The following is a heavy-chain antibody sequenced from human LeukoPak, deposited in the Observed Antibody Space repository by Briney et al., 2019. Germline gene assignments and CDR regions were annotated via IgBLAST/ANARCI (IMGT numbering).Heavy chain of an antibody. CDR3: AKLRVRGVMGFDY. V-gene: IGHV3-23*01. CDR2: ISGSGGST. D-gene: IGHD3-10*01. CDR1: GFTLSSYA. Sequence: GGSLRLSCAASGFTLSSYAMSWVRQAPGKGLEWVSAISGSGGSTYYADSVKGRFTISRDNSKNTLYLQMNSLRAEDTAVYYCAKLRVRGVMGFDYWGQGTLVTVSS. J-gene: IGHJ4*02.